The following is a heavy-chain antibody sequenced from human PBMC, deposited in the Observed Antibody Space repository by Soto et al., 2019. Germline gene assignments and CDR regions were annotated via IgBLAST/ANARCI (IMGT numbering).Heavy chain of an antibody. CDR1: GDSLSRADYC. CDR3: ARAESGLFDY. CDR2: ICYSGST. Sequence: QVQLQESGPGLVKPSQTLSLTCTVSGDSLSRADYCWSWIRQAPGKGLEWIGYICYSGSTYHNPSLKSRTSMSVDTSKKQFSLTLTSGTAADTAVYYCARAESGLFDYWGQGRLVTVSS. V-gene: IGHV4-30-4*08. D-gene: IGHD5-12*01. J-gene: IGHJ4*02.